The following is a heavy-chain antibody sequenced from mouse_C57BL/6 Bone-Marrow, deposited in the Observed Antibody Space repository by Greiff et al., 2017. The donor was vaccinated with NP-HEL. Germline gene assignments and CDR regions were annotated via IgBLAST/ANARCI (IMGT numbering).Heavy chain of an antibody. CDR3: ARPWDLYAMDY. CDR2: INPYNGGT. J-gene: IGHJ4*01. Sequence: EVQLQQSGPVLVKPGASVKMSCKASGYTFTDYYMNWVKQSHGKSLEWIGVINPYNGGTSYNQKFKGKATLTVDKSSSTAYMELNSLTSEDSAVYYCARPWDLYAMDYWGQGTSVTVSS. CDR1: GYTFTDYY. D-gene: IGHD4-1*01. V-gene: IGHV1-19*01.